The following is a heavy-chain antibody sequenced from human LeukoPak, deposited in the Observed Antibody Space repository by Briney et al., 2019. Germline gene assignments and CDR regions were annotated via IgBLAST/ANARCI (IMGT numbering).Heavy chain of an antibody. CDR1: GFTFSSYG. CDR3: AREGRDPDPPYYYYGMDV. V-gene: IGHV3-7*03. Sequence: PGGSLRLSCAASGFTFSSYGMHWVRQAPGKGLEWVANIKQDGSEKYYVDSVKGRFTISRDNAKNSLYLQMNSLRAEDTAVYYCAREGRDPDPPYYYYGMDVWGQGTTVTVSS. D-gene: IGHD2-21*02. CDR2: IKQDGSEK. J-gene: IGHJ6*02.